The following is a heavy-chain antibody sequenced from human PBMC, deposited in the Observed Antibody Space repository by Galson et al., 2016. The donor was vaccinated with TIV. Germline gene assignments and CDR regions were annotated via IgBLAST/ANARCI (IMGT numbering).Heavy chain of an antibody. CDR1: GFTFSNYW. V-gene: IGHV3-74*01. CDR3: ARGLYEEDSVGLES. D-gene: IGHD2-21*02. Sequence: SLRLSCAASGFTFSNYWMYWVRQVPGKGLVWVSRLDNDGSRTAYADSVNFRFTISRDNAKNTLFLQMNSLRADETAQYYCARGLYEEDSVGLESWGQGTLVTVSS. J-gene: IGHJ4*02. CDR2: LDNDGSRT.